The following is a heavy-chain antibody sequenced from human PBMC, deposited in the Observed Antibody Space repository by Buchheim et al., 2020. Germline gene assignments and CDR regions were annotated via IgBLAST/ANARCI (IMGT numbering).Heavy chain of an antibody. D-gene: IGHD2-8*01. CDR3: ARIGLTKTGDGYYIDV. V-gene: IGHV3-33*01. CDR1: GFTFSRHG. Sequence: QVQLVESGGGVVQPGRSLRLSCAASGFTFSRHGMHWVRQAPGKGLEWVAVIWYDGSNEDYADSVKGRFTISRDNSKSTRYLQMNSLRVEDTAVYYCARIGLTKTGDGYYIDVWGKGTT. CDR2: IWYDGSNE. J-gene: IGHJ6*03.